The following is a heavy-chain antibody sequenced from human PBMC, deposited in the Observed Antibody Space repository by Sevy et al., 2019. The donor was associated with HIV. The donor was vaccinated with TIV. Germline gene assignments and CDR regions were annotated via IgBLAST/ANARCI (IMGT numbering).Heavy chain of an antibody. CDR1: GFTFSDHY. Sequence: GGSLRLSCAASGFTFSDHYMEWVRQAPGKGLEWVGRIRNKADSYTTEYAESVKCRFTHSSDDSKNSLYLLMNSLKTEDTAVDYCATHAGIAAAGRVFDYWGQGTLVTVSS. V-gene: IGHV3-72*01. CDR2: IRNKADSYTT. CDR3: ATHAGIAAAGRVFDY. D-gene: IGHD6-13*01. J-gene: IGHJ4*02.